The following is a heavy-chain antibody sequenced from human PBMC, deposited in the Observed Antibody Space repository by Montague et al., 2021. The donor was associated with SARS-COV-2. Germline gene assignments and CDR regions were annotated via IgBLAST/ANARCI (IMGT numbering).Heavy chain of an antibody. CDR2: IKQDGSEK. CDR1: GFTFSSYW. Sequence: SLRLSCAASGFTFSSYWMSWVRQAPGKGPEWVANIKQDGSEKYYVDSVKGRFTISRDNAMNSLYLQMNSLRAEDTAVYYCAREGGDYGFDYWGQGTLVTVSS. D-gene: IGHD4-17*01. J-gene: IGHJ4*02. CDR3: AREGGDYGFDY. V-gene: IGHV3-7*01.